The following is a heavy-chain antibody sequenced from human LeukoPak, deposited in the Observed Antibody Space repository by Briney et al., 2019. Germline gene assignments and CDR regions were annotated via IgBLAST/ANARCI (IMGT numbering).Heavy chain of an antibody. CDR1: GGFFSAYY. V-gene: IGHV4-34*01. Sequence: SETLSLTCAVYGGFFSAYYWSWIRQPPGKGLEWIGEINHSGSTNYDPSLKSRVTISVDTSKNQFSLKLSSATAADTAVYYCARTTVTTDDAFDIWGQGTMVTVSS. D-gene: IGHD4-11*01. CDR3: ARTTVTTDDAFDI. CDR2: INHSGST. J-gene: IGHJ3*02.